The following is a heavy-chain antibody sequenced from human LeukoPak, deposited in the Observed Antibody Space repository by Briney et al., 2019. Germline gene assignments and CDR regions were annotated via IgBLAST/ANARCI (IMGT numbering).Heavy chain of an antibody. V-gene: IGHV3-74*01. J-gene: IGHJ3*02. CDR2: INGDGRNI. D-gene: IGHD5-18*01. CDR3: AREDTAMVTDAFDI. Sequence: GGSLRLSCVASGFTFSSYWMHWVRQDPRKGLVWVSRINGDGRNINYADSVRGRFSISRDNAKNSLYLQMNSLRAEDTAVYYCAREDTAMVTDAFDIWGQGTMVTVSS. CDR1: GFTFSSYW.